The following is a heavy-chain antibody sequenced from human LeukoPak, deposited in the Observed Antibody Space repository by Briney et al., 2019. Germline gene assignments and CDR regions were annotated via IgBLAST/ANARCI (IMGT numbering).Heavy chain of an antibody. D-gene: IGHD3-10*01. CDR3: ARDSNYYGSGSYLTFDP. Sequence: ASVKVSCKASGYTFTGYYMHWVRQAPGQGLEWMEWINPNSGGTNYAQKFQGRVTMTRDTSISTAYMELSRLRSDDTAVYYCARDSNYYGSGSYLTFDPWGQGTLVTVSS. CDR2: INPNSGGT. J-gene: IGHJ5*02. CDR1: GYTFTGYY. V-gene: IGHV1-2*02.